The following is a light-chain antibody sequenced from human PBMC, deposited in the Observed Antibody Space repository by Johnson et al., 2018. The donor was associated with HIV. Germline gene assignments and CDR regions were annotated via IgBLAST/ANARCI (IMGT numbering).Light chain of an antibody. CDR1: SSYIGNNY. CDR3: GTWDSSLGV. Sequence: HSVLTQPPSVSAAPGQKVTISCSGSSSYIGNNYVSWYQQLPGTAPKLLIYENNKRPSGIPDRFSGSKSGTSATLGITGLQTGDEADYYCGTWDSSLGVFGTGTKVTVL. CDR2: ENN. V-gene: IGLV1-51*02. J-gene: IGLJ1*01.